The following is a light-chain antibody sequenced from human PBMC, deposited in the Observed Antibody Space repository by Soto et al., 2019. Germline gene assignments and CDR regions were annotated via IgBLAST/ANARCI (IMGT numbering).Light chain of an antibody. J-gene: IGLJ2*01. CDR2: DVS. CDR1: SSDVGGYNY. Sequence: QSVLTQPASVSGSPGQSITISCTGTSSDVGGYNYVSWYQQHPGKAPKLMIYDVSNRPSGVSNRFSGSKSGNTASLTISGLQAEDEADYYCSSSTSSSTIGFGGGTQLTVL. CDR3: SSSTSSSTIG. V-gene: IGLV2-14*01.